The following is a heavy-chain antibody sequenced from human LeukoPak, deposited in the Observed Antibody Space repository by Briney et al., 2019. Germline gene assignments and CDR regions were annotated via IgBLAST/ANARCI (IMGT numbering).Heavy chain of an antibody. Sequence: SQTLSLTCTVSGGSISSGDYYWSWIRQPPGKGLEWIGEINHSGSTNYNPSLKSRVTISVDTSKNQFSLKLSSVTAADTAVYYCARGVPAAYYYYYYGMDVWGQGTTVTVSS. CDR3: ARGVPAAYYYYYYGMDV. CDR1: GGSISSGDYY. V-gene: IGHV4-30-4*01. CDR2: INHSGST. J-gene: IGHJ6*02. D-gene: IGHD2-2*01.